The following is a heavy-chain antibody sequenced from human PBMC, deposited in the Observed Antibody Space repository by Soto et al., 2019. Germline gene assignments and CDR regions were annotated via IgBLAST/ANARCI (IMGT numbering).Heavy chain of an antibody. Sequence: PGGSLTLSCAASGFTFSSYWRHWVRQAPGKGLVWVSRINIDGRTTTYADSVNGRFTISRDNAEKTMYLQMNSLRAEDTAVYFCARVRNGDWYFDNWGQGTLVTVSS. CDR1: GFTFSSYW. CDR2: INIDGRTT. CDR3: ARVRNGDWYFDN. D-gene: IGHD4-17*01. J-gene: IGHJ4*02. V-gene: IGHV3-74*01.